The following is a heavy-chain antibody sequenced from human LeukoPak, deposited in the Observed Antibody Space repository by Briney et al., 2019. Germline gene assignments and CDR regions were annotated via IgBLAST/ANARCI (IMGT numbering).Heavy chain of an antibody. CDR2: IFYIGST. Sequence: SETLSLTCTVSGTSVNYHYWSWIRQSPGKGLEWIGYIFYIGSTKYNPSLESRVTISEDTSKNQLSLKLSSVTAADTAVYYCARKFPTAGDYFDYWGQGILVSVSS. CDR1: GTSVNYHY. V-gene: IGHV4-59*02. D-gene: IGHD6-25*01. J-gene: IGHJ4*02. CDR3: ARKFPTAGDYFDY.